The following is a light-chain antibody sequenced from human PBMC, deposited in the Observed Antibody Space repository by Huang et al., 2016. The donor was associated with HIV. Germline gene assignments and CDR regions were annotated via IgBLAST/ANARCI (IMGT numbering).Light chain of an antibody. Sequence: DIRMTQNPSSLSASVGDSVTITCRASQGIGHSLAWYQQQPGQVPTLLIYSASYVQPGVPSRFSGSGSGTVFPLTIDSLLSDDFATYYCQKYDRAPHTFGPGTKVDMK. CDR1: QGIGHS. V-gene: IGKV1-27*01. CDR2: SAS. J-gene: IGKJ3*01. CDR3: QKYDRAPHT.